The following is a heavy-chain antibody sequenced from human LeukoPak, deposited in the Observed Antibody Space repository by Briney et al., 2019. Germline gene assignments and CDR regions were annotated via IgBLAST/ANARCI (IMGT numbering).Heavy chain of an antibody. CDR1: GGSISSSNW. J-gene: IGHJ3*02. Sequence: SETLSLTCAVSGGSISSSNWSSWVRQPPGKGLEWIGEIYHSGSTNYNPSLKSRVTISVDKSKNQFSLKLSSVTAADTAVYYCAREDSSGWYRAFDIWGQGTMVTVSS. V-gene: IGHV4-4*02. CDR3: AREDSSGWYRAFDI. CDR2: IYHSGST. D-gene: IGHD6-19*01.